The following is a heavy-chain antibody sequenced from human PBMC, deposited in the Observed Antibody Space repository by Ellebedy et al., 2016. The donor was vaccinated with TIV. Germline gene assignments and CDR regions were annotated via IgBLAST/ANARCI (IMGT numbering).Heavy chain of an antibody. CDR1: GFTFSSYA. D-gene: IGHD4-17*01. Sequence: PGGSLRLSCAASGFTFSSYAMNWVRQAPGKGLEWVSTISTTGSRTYYADSVKGRFTISRDNSKNTLYLQMNSLRAEDTALYYCAKAHDYGEYILAYWGQGTLVTVSS. CDR3: AKAHDYGEYILAY. CDR2: ISTTGSRT. J-gene: IGHJ4*02. V-gene: IGHV3-23*01.